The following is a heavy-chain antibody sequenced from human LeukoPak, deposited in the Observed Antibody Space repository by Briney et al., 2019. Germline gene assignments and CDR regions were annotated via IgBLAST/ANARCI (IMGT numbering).Heavy chain of an antibody. Sequence: GGSLRLSCVASGISFSSYWMAWVRQAPGKGLEWVANIKYDGTHKFYADSVKGRFTISRDNAKNSLFLEMNSLTADDTAVYFCASSHDSSGNDWGQGSLVTVSS. D-gene: IGHD3-22*01. CDR3: ASSHDSSGND. V-gene: IGHV3-7*01. J-gene: IGHJ4*02. CDR1: GISFSSYW. CDR2: IKYDGTHK.